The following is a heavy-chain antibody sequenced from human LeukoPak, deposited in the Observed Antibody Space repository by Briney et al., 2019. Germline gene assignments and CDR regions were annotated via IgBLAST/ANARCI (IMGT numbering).Heavy chain of an antibody. CDR3: ARIYREDYTSWGWFDP. V-gene: IGHV4-31*03. D-gene: IGHD3-3*01. Sequence: SETLSLTCTVSGGSISSGGYYWSWIRQHPGKGLEWIGYIYYSGSTYHNPSLKSRVTISVDTSKNQFSLTLNSVTAADTDVYYCARIYREDYTSWGWFDPWGQGALVTVSS. CDR1: GGSISSGGYY. CDR2: IYYSGST. J-gene: IGHJ5*02.